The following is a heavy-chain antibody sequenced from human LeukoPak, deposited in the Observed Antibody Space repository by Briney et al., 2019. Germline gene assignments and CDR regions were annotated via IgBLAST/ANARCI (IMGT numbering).Heavy chain of an antibody. V-gene: IGHV3-20*04. D-gene: IGHD1-26*01. J-gene: IGHJ3*02. Sequence: PGGSLRLSCAASGFTFSSYGMSWVRQAPGKGLEWVSGINWNGGSTGYADSVKGRFTISRDNAKNSLYLQMNSLRAEDTALYYCARDPPFYSGSYYAAFDIWGQGTMVTVSS. CDR2: INWNGGST. CDR3: ARDPPFYSGSYYAAFDI. CDR1: GFTFSSYG.